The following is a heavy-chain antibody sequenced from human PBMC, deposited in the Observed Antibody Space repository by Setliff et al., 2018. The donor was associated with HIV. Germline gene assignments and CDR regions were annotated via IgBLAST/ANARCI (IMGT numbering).Heavy chain of an antibody. CDR2: IYHGGYT. CDR3: AIEGEILVGATAAYFDN. CDR1: GGSISTNYW. Sequence: SETLSLTCAVSGGSISTNYWWSWVRQPPGKGLEWIGDIYHGGYTNYNPSLKSRTTISVDKSKNHFSLKLTSVTAADTAVYYCAIEGEILVGATAAYFDNWGQGTLVTVSS. J-gene: IGHJ4*02. V-gene: IGHV4-4*02. D-gene: IGHD1-26*01.